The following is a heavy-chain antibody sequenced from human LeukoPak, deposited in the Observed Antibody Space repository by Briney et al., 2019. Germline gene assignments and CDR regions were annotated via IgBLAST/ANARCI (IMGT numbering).Heavy chain of an antibody. CDR1: GFTFSSYA. Sequence: GGSLRLSCAASGFTFSSYAMSWVRQAPGKGLEWVSAISGSGGSTYYADSVKVRFTISRDNSKNTLYLQMNSLRAEDTAVYYCAKGGEMATIYEYFQHWGQGTLVTVSS. V-gene: IGHV3-23*01. CDR3: AKGGEMATIYEYFQH. CDR2: ISGSGGST. D-gene: IGHD5-24*01. J-gene: IGHJ1*01.